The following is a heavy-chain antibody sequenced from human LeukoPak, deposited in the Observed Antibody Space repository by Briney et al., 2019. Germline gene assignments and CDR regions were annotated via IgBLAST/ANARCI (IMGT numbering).Heavy chain of an antibody. CDR1: GYSISSGYY. CDR3: ASGAYYMDV. J-gene: IGHJ6*03. D-gene: IGHD3-16*01. V-gene: IGHV4-38-2*02. Sequence: SETLSLTCTVSGYSISSGYYWGWIWQPPGKGLEWIESIYHSGSTYYNPSLKSRVTISVDTSKNQFSLKLSSVTAADTAVYYCASGAYYMDVWGKGTTVTVSS. CDR2: IYHSGST.